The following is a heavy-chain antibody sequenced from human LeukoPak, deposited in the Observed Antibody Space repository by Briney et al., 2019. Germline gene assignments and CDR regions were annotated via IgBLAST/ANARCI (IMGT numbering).Heavy chain of an antibody. V-gene: IGHV1-18*01. Sequence: ASMTVSCKASGYTFTSYGISWVRQAPGQGLEWMGWISAYNGNTNYAQKLQGRVTMTTDTSTSTAYMELRSLRSDDTAVYYCARDGDDSSGYSSDDYWGQGTLVTVSS. D-gene: IGHD3-22*01. CDR3: ARDGDDSSGYSSDDY. CDR2: ISAYNGNT. CDR1: GYTFTSYG. J-gene: IGHJ4*02.